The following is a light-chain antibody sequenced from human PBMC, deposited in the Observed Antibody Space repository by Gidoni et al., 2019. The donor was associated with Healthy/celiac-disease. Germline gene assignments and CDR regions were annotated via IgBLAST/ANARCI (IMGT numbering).Light chain of an antibody. Sequence: SSELTQDPAVSVALGQTVRITCQGDSLRSYYASRYQQKPGQAPVLVIYGKNNRPSGIPDRFSGSSSGNTASLTITGAQAEDEAAYYCNSRDSSGNLYVFGTGTKVTVL. V-gene: IGLV3-19*01. CDR3: NSRDSSGNLYV. CDR2: GKN. J-gene: IGLJ1*01. CDR1: SLRSYY.